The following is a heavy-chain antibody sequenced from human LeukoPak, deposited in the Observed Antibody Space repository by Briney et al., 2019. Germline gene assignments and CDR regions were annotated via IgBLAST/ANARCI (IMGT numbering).Heavy chain of an antibody. CDR3: SRWGQGDYYESSGNLFDP. CDR1: GGTFSSYA. J-gene: IGHJ5*02. Sequence: VASLKVSCKASGGTFSSYAVSGVPQAPGQGLEGMGGIIPIFVTANYAQKFQGRVTITAAGSTSTAYLSGSSRRPRDPAGYYLSRWGQGDYYESSGNLFDPWGQGTVVSVSS. CDR2: IIPIFVTA. D-gene: IGHD3-22*01. V-gene: IGHV1-69*01.